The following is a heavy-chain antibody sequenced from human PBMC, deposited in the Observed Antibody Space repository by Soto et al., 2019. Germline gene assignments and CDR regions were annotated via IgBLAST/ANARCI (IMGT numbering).Heavy chain of an antibody. J-gene: IGHJ6*02. V-gene: IGHV1-3*01. CDR1: GYTFTRYA. CDR2: INAGNGNT. D-gene: IGHD5-18*01. CDR3: ARGAAMAYGMDV. Sequence: ASVKVSCKASGYTFTRYAMHWVRQAPGQRLEWMGWINAGNGNTKYSQKFQGRFTISRDNAKNSLYLQMNSLRAEDTAVYYCARGAAMAYGMDVWGQGTTVTVSS.